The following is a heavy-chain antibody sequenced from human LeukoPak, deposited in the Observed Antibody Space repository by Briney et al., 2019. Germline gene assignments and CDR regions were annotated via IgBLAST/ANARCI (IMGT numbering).Heavy chain of an antibody. V-gene: IGHV6-1*01. CDR2: TYYRSKWYN. D-gene: IGHD3-22*01. CDR3: ARETPGYYDSSGYYYMDV. J-gene: IGHJ6*03. CDR1: GDSVSSNSAA. Sequence: SQTLSLTCAISGDSVSSNSAAWNWIRQSPSRGLEWLGRTYYRSKWYNDYAVSVKSRITINPDTSKNQFSLQLNSVTPEDTVVYYCARETPGYYDSSGYYYMDVWGKGTTVTVSS.